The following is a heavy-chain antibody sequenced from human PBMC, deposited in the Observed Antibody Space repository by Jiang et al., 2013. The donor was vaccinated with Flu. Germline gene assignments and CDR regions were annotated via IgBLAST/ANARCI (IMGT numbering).Heavy chain of an antibody. Sequence: QTLSLTCAISGDSVSSNSAAWNWIRQSPSRGLEWLGRTYYRSKWYNDYAVSVKSRITINPDTSKNQFSLQLNSVTPEDTAVYYCARAHSSIAAAVTGNWFDPWGQGTLVTVSS. CDR2: TYYRSKWYN. CDR3: ARAHSSIAAAVTGNWFDP. D-gene: IGHD6-13*01. V-gene: IGHV6-1*01. CDR1: GDSVSSNSAA. J-gene: IGHJ5*02.